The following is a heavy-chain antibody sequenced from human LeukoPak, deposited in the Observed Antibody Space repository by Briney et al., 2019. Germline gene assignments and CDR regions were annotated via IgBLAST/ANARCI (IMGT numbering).Heavy chain of an antibody. CDR2: ISGSGGST. V-gene: IGHV3-23*01. Sequence: GRSLRPSCAASGFTFSSYSMNWVRQAPGKWLEWVSAISGSGGSTYYADSVKGRFTISRDNSKNTMYLQMNSLRAEDTAVYYCARALRLNYYDSSGYCDYWGQGTLVTVSS. CDR3: ARALRLNYYDSSGYCDY. D-gene: IGHD3-22*01. J-gene: IGHJ4*02. CDR1: GFTFSSYS.